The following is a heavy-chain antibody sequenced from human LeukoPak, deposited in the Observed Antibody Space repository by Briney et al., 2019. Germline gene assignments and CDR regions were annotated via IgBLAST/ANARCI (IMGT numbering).Heavy chain of an antibody. CDR3: ARHRTQGSGYYP. V-gene: IGHV4-59*08. CDR2: ISYSGTT. CDR1: GGSISSYY. J-gene: IGHJ4*02. Sequence: PSETLSLTCTVSGGSISSYYWSWIRRPPGKGLEWIGYISYSGTTNYNPSLKSRLTISVDTSKNQFSLKLSSVTAADTAMYYCARHRTQGSGYYPWGQGTLVTVSS. D-gene: IGHD3-22*01.